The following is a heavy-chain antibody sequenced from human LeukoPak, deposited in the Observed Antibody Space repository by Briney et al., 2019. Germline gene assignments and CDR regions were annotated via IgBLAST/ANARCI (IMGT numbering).Heavy chain of an antibody. Sequence: SETLSLTCTVSGGSIRSGSFYWGWIRQPAGKGLEWIGRIYTTGSTNYNPSLKSRVTISVDTSKNQFSLNLTSVTAADTAVYFCARHMPWELPPGAYDYWGQGSLVTVSS. CDR3: ARHMPWELPPGAYDY. V-gene: IGHV4-61*02. J-gene: IGHJ4*02. CDR1: GGSIRSGSFY. D-gene: IGHD1-26*01. CDR2: IYTTGST.